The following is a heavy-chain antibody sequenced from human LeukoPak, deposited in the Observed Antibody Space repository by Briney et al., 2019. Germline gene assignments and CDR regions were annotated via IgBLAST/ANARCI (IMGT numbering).Heavy chain of an antibody. CDR1: GGSFSGYY. V-gene: IGHV4-34*01. CDR3: ARGGRRGWLLSAYYFDY. J-gene: IGHJ4*02. D-gene: IGHD3-9*01. Sequence: SETLSLTCAVYGGSFSGYYWSWIRQPPGKGLEWIGEINNSGSTNYNPSLKSRVTISVDTSKNQFSLKLSSVTAADTAVYYCARGGRRGWLLSAYYFDYWGQGTLVTVSS. CDR2: INNSGST.